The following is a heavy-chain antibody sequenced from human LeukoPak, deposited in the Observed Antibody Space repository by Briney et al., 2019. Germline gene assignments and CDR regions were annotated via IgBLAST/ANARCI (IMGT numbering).Heavy chain of an antibody. J-gene: IGHJ4*02. V-gene: IGHV3-30-3*01. Sequence: PGGSLRLSCAASKFMFSAYNMHWVRQVPGKGLEWLAIISHDGNTGHYADSVKGRFTISRDNSKDTVDLRMNSLRADDTAVYYCARDFNWAFDYWGQGTLVTVSS. D-gene: IGHD3-16*01. CDR3: ARDFNWAFDY. CDR2: ISHDGNTG. CDR1: KFMFSAYN.